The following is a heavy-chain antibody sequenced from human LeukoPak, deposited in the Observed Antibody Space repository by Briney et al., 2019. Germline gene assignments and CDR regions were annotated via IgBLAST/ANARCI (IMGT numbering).Heavy chain of an antibody. CDR1: GFTFSSYN. V-gene: IGHV3-21*01. Sequence: GGSLRLSCAASGFTFSSYNMNWVRQAPGKGLEWVSSITSSSTYIYYADSVKGRFTISRDNAKNSLYLQMNSLRAEDTAVYYCARAGWFGESDSFDYWGQGTLVTVSS. CDR2: ITSSSTYI. J-gene: IGHJ4*02. D-gene: IGHD3-10*01. CDR3: ARAGWFGESDSFDY.